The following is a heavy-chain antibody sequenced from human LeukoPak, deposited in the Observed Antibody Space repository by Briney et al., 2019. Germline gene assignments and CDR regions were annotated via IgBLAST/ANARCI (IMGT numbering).Heavy chain of an antibody. D-gene: IGHD3-16*01. CDR1: GFTFSSYA. V-gene: IGHV3-30*01. J-gene: IGHJ4*02. CDR2: ISYDGSSK. Sequence: GGTLRLSCAASGFTFSSYAMHWVRQSPGKGLEGVGVISYDGSSKYYADSVKGRFPIPRDNAKNMLYLQMNSLRAYATGVYFCARGYLFPGGYFDYWGEGTLVTVSS. CDR3: ARGYLFPGGYFDY.